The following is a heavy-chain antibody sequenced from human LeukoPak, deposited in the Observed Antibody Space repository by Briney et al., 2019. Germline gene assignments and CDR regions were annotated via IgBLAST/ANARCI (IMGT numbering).Heavy chain of an antibody. Sequence: GGSLRLSCAASGFTLSSYEMNWVRQAPGKGLEWVSYISSSGSTIYYADSVKGRFTISRDNAKNSLYLQMNSLRAEDTAVYYCVRDTASSTVGVDYWGQGTLVTVSS. CDR3: VRDTASSTVGVDY. D-gene: IGHD3-16*01. J-gene: IGHJ4*02. CDR1: GFTLSSYE. CDR2: ISSSGSTI. V-gene: IGHV3-48*03.